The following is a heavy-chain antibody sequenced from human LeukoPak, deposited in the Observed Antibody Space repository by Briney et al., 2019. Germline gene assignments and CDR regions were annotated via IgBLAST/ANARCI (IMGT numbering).Heavy chain of an antibody. V-gene: IGHV3-66*01. CDR1: GFSFSSYW. CDR3: ARDTLHADAFDI. Sequence: GGSLRLSCAASGFSFSSYWMSWVRQAPGKGLEWVSVIYSGGSTYYADSVKGRFTISRDNSKNTLYLQMNSLRAEDTAVYYCARDTLHADAFDIWGQGTMVTVSS. J-gene: IGHJ3*02. CDR2: IYSGGST.